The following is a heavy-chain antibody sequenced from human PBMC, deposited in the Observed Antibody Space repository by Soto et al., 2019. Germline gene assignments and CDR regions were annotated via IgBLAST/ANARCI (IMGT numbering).Heavy chain of an antibody. Sequence: TSETLSPTCTVPGGSVTSDTHYWSWIRQPPGKRLEGIGFIFSSGSTNYNPSFESRVTMSVDTSRNQFSLKLRSVIVADTAVYHCARFVRSCSGTTCYTRADVWGQGTTVTVSS. CDR2: IFSSGST. CDR3: ARFVRSCSGTTCYTRADV. J-gene: IGHJ6*02. D-gene: IGHD2-2*02. V-gene: IGHV4-61*01. CDR1: GGSVTSDTHY.